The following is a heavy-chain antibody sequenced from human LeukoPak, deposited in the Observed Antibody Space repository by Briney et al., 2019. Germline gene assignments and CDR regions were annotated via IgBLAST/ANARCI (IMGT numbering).Heavy chain of an antibody. CDR3: VREGNELLSKNFDY. CDR1: GFTFTGYY. J-gene: IGHJ4*02. Sequence: ASVKVSCKASGFTFTGYYIHWVRQAPGQGLEWMGYINPHSGVTTSQQKFQGRVTMTTDTSITAVYMELSSLLSDDTAMYYCVREGNELLSKNFDYWGQGTLVTVSS. D-gene: IGHD2-21*02. V-gene: IGHV1-2*02. CDR2: INPHSGVT.